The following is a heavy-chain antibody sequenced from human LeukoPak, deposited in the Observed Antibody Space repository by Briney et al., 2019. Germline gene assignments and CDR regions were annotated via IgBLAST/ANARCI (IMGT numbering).Heavy chain of an antibody. J-gene: IGHJ4*02. CDR3: ARDWSADYYDSSGYYYAFDY. CDR2: LNPSGGST. Sequence: ASVKVSCKASGYTFTSYYMHWVRQAPGQGLEWMGILNPSGGSTSYAQKFQGRVTMTRDTSTSTVYMELSSLRSEDTAVYYCARDWSADYYDSSGYYYAFDYWGQGTLVTVSS. V-gene: IGHV1-46*01. CDR1: GYTFTSYY. D-gene: IGHD3-22*01.